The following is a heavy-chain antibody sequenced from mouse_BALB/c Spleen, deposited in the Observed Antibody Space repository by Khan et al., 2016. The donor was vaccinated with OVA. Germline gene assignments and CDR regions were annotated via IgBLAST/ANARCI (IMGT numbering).Heavy chain of an antibody. D-gene: IGHD2-2*01. V-gene: IGHV5-6-2*01. CDR3: TRHYGYDVEFAY. Sequence: EVHLVESGGGLVKLGGSLKLSCAASGFTFDSYYMSWVRQTPEKRLELVAAIKNNGGSIYYPDTVKGRFTISRANAKNTLYRQMSSLKSEDTALYYCTRHYGYDVEFAYWGQGTLVTVSA. CDR2: IKNNGGSI. CDR1: GFTFDSYY. J-gene: IGHJ3*01.